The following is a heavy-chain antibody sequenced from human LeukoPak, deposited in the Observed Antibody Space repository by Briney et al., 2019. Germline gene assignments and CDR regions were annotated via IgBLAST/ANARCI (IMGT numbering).Heavy chain of an antibody. D-gene: IGHD3-16*01. V-gene: IGHV3-21*01. J-gene: IGHJ4*02. CDR1: GFTFGGYT. CDR2: ISPSGSST. Sequence: GGSRRLSCEGSGFTFGGYTINWVRQAPGKGPEWVLSISPSGSSTWNADSVRGRFSISRNNAKNSVYLQMNSLRVEDTALYYCVRDFLGESAAGGYWGQGTLVTVSS. CDR3: VRDFLGESAAGGY.